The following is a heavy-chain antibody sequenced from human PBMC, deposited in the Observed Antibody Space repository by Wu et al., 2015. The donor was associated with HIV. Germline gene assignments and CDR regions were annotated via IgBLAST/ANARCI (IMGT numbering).Heavy chain of an antibody. V-gene: IGHV1-2*02. CDR2: VSPNTGGT. CDR1: GYTFIDFF. J-gene: IGHJ3*02. Sequence: QVQLVQSGAEVKKPGASVKVSCKASGYTFIDFFIHWVRQAPGRGLEWMGWVSPNTGGTNYAQKFQGRVTMTRDTSINTAYMELTGLTSDDTAMYYCASDVWRFAVTTVFDIWGQGTMVTVSS. CDR3: ASDVWRFAVTTVFDI. D-gene: IGHD4-17*01.